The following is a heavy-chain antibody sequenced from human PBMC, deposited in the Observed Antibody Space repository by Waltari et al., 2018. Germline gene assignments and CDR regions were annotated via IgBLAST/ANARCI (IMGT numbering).Heavy chain of an antibody. CDR2: ISNSGGDT. D-gene: IGHD2-21*01. V-gene: IGHV3-23*01. CDR1: GLTFSIFA. CDR3: AKDHGIAY. J-gene: IGHJ4*02. Sequence: QLLESGGGLVQPGGSLRLSCSDSGLTFSIFAMSWVRQAPGKGLEWVSGISNSGGDTYYADSVKGRFTISRDNSKETLYLQMNNLRVEDTAVYYCAKDHGIAYWGQGTLVTVSS.